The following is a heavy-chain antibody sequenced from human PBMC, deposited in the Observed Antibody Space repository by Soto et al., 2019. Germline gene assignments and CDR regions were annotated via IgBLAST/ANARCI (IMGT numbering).Heavy chain of an antibody. V-gene: IGHV3-23*01. D-gene: IGHD1-26*01. Sequence: EVQLLESGGGLVQPGGSLRLSCAASGFTFSSYAMRWVRQAPGKGLEWVSAVSGSGGSTYYADSVKGRFTISRDNSKNTLYLQMNSLRAEDTAVYYCARRGSGSYYDYWGQGTLVTVSS. CDR3: ARRGSGSYYDY. CDR1: GFTFSSYA. J-gene: IGHJ4*02. CDR2: VSGSGGST.